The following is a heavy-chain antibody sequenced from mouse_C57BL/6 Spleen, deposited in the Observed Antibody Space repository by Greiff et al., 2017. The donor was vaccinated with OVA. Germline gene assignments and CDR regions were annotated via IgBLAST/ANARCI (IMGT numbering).Heavy chain of an antibody. CDR3: ASPPTAQATHYAMDY. CDR2: ISSGSSTI. Sequence: EVQVVESGGGLVKPGGSLKLSCAASGFTFSDYGMHWVRQAPEKGLEWVAYISSGSSTIYYADTVKGRFTISRDNAKNTLFLQMTSLRSEDTAMYYCASPPTAQATHYAMDYWGQGTSVTVSS. CDR1: GFTFSDYG. V-gene: IGHV5-17*01. J-gene: IGHJ4*01. D-gene: IGHD3-2*02.